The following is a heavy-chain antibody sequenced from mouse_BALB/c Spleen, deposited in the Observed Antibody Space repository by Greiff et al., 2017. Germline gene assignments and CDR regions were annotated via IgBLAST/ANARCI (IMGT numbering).Heavy chain of an antibody. D-gene: IGHD1-2*01. Sequence: QVQLQQSAAELSRPGASVKMSCKASGYTFTSYTMHWVKQRPGQGLEWIGYINPSSGYTEYNQKFKDKTTLTADKSSSTAYMQLSSLTSEDSAVYYCARPPIHYNWYFDVWGAGTTVTVSS. CDR2: INPSSGYT. CDR3: ARPPIHYNWYFDV. J-gene: IGHJ1*01. V-gene: IGHV1-4*02. CDR1: GYTFTSYT.